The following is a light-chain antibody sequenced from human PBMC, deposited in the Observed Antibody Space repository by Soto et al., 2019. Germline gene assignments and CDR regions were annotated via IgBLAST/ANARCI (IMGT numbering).Light chain of an antibody. Sequence: DIQMTQSPSSLSASVGDRVTITCRASQSINRYLNWYLQKPGKAPKLLICAASSLQSGVPSRFSGSGSGTDFTLTISSLQPEDFAIYYCQQSYSSPYTFGQGTKLEIK. J-gene: IGKJ2*01. CDR1: QSINRY. CDR3: QQSYSSPYT. V-gene: IGKV1-39*01. CDR2: AAS.